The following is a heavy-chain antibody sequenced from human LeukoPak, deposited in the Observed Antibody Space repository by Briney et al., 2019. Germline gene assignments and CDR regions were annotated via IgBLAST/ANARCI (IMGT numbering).Heavy chain of an antibody. D-gene: IGHD3-16*01. Sequence: GGSLRLSWAASGFTFSSYSMDWVRPAPGEGLGWVSSISSSSSYIYYADSVKGRFTISRDNAKNSLYLQMNSLRAEDTAVYYCARVGRAFDYWGQGTLVTVSS. CDR1: GFTFSSYS. CDR2: ISSSSSYI. V-gene: IGHV3-21*01. CDR3: ARVGRAFDY. J-gene: IGHJ4*02.